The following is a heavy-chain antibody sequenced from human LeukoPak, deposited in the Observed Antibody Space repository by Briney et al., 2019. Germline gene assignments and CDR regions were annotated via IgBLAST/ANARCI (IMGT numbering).Heavy chain of an antibody. J-gene: IGHJ4*02. CDR2: LNPNSGGT. V-gene: IGHV1-2*02. D-gene: IGHD5-18*01. Sequence: VASVKVSCKASGYTFTGYYMHWVRQTPGQGLEWMGWLNPNSGGTNYAQKFQGRVTMARDTSISTAYMELSRQRSDDTAVYYCARAVLLGTDFDYWGQGALVTMSS. CDR3: ARAVLLGTDFDY. CDR1: GYTFTGYY.